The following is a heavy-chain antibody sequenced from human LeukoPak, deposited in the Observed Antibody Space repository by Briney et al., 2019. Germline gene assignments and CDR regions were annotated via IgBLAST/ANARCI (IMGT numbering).Heavy chain of an antibody. V-gene: IGHV3-23*01. CDR3: AKDSLGYCSGGSCYSDY. J-gene: IGHJ4*02. CDR1: GFTFSSYW. CDR2: ISGSGGST. Sequence: AGGSLRLSCAASGFTFSSYWMSWVRQAPGKGLEWVSAISGSGGSTYYADSVKGRFTISRDNSKNTLYLQMNSLRAEDTAVYYCAKDSLGYCSGGSCYSDYWGQGTLVTVSS. D-gene: IGHD2-15*01.